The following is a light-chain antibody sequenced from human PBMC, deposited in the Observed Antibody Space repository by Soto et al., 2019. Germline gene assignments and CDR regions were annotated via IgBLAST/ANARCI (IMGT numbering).Light chain of an antibody. Sequence: EIVMTQSPATLSVSPGERATLSCSASQSVGSNLAWYQLKPGQAPRLLIYGASTRATGIPARFSGSGSGTDFTLTISSLQSEDFAIYFCQQYNNWPPDRTFGQGTKGEIK. CDR2: GAS. J-gene: IGKJ1*01. CDR3: QQYNNWPPDRT. V-gene: IGKV3-15*01. CDR1: QSVGSN.